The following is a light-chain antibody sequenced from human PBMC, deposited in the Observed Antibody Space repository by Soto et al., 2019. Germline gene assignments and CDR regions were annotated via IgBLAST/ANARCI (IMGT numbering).Light chain of an antibody. Sequence: ERVMIQSRATLSVSPGERPTLSCRASQSVSSNLAWYEQKAGQTPRLLIYDTSTRATGVPARFSGSRSGPEFTLTINSLQSEDFAIYYCQPYNNWPLTFGGGTKVDIK. V-gene: IGKV3-15*01. CDR1: QSVSSN. CDR2: DTS. J-gene: IGKJ4*01. CDR3: QPYNNWPLT.